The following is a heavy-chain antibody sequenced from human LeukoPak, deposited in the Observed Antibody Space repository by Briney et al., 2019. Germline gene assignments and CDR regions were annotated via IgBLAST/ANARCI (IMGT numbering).Heavy chain of an antibody. D-gene: IGHD3-16*02. V-gene: IGHV3-23*01. Sequence: GGSLRLSCVASGLTFSNYDMSWVRQAPGKGLEWVSTISVSGGNTYYPDSVKGRFTISRDNSENTLYLQMNSLRADDTAVYYCAYRTGFDYWGQGTLVTVSS. J-gene: IGHJ4*02. CDR3: AYRTGFDY. CDR1: GLTFSNYD. CDR2: ISVSGGNT.